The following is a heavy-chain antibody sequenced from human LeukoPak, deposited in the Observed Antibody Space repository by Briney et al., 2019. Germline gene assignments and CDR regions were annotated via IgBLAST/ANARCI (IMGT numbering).Heavy chain of an antibody. D-gene: IGHD3-10*01. CDR3: TGNYYGSGSYADFDY. CDR1: EVTVTSNY. J-gene: IGHJ4*02. Sequence: GGSLRLSCAASEVTVTSNYMSWVRQAPGKGLQWVSVIYPGGDIYYAVSVKGRFIISRDNSKNTLSLQMNSLTADDTAVYYCTGNYYGSGSYADFDYWGQGTLVTVSS. CDR2: IYPGGDI. V-gene: IGHV3-53*01.